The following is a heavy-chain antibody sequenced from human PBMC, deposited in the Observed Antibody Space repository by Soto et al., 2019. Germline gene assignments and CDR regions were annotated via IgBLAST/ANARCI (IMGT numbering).Heavy chain of an antibody. V-gene: IGHV4-39*01. Sequence: SETLSLTCTVSGGSISSSSYYWGWIRQPPGKGLEGIGSIYYSGSTYYNPSLKSRVTISVDTSKNQFSLKLSSVTAADTAVYYCARQGELRWFVPWGQGTLVTVSS. CDR2: IYYSGST. J-gene: IGHJ5*02. CDR1: GGSISSSSYY. D-gene: IGHD1-26*01. CDR3: ARQGELRWFVP.